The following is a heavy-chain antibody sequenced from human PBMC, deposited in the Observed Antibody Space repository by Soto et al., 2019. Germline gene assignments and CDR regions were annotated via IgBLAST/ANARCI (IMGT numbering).Heavy chain of an antibody. CDR1: GFTFSSYG. V-gene: IGHV3-30*03. CDR3: ASGLMGGRGWGYYYFYYMDV. J-gene: IGHJ6*03. D-gene: IGHD1-26*01. CDR2: ISYDGSNK. Sequence: GGSLRLSCAASGFTFSSYGMHWVRQAPGKGLEWVAVISYDGSNKYYADSVKGRFTISRDNSKNTLYLQMNSLRAEDTVVYYCASGLMGGRGWGYYYFYYMDVWGKGTTVTVSS.